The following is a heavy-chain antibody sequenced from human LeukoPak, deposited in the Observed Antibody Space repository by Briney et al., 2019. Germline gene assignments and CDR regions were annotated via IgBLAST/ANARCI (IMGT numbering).Heavy chain of an antibody. D-gene: IGHD3-10*01. CDR2: XYYSGST. J-gene: IGHJ5*02. CDR3: ARDRVTMVRGVNDWFDP. V-gene: IGHV4-30-4*01. Sequence: XYYSGSTYYNPSLKSRVTISVDTSKNQFSLKLSSVTAADTAVYYCARDRVTMVRGVNDWFDPWGQGTLVTVSS.